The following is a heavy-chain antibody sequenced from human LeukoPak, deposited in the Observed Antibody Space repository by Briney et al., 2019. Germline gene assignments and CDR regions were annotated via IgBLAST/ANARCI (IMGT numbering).Heavy chain of an antibody. CDR1: GVSISSYY. V-gene: IGHV4-4*07. D-gene: IGHD3-22*01. J-gene: IGHJ4*02. CDR3: ARDQYYYDSSGYLFDY. CDR2: IYTSGSS. Sequence: PSETLSLTCTVSGVSISSYYWSWIRQPAGKGLEWIGRIYTSGSSNYNPSLKSRVTMSVDTSKTQFSLKLSSVTAADTAVYYCARDQYYYDSSGYLFDYWGQGTLVTVSS.